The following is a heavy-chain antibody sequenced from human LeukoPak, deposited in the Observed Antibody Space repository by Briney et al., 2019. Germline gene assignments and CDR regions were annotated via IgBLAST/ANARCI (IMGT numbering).Heavy chain of an antibody. V-gene: IGHV3-30*04. CDR3: AKGSTVVISGTYFDY. Sequence: GGSLRLSCAASGFTFSSYAMHWVRQAPGKGLEWVTLISYDGRTKYYADSVKGRFTISRDNSKNTLYLQMNSLRAEDTAVYYCAKGSTVVISGTYFDYWGQGTLVTVSS. CDR2: ISYDGRTK. CDR1: GFTFSSYA. J-gene: IGHJ4*02. D-gene: IGHD4-23*01.